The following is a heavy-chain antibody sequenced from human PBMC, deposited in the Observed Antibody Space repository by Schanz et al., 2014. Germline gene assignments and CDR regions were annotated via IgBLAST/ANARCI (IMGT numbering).Heavy chain of an antibody. CDR1: GFSFSTYA. D-gene: IGHD3-22*01. J-gene: IGHJ4*02. V-gene: IGHV3-33*08. CDR3: VRARPQSGSYPWD. Sequence: QVQLVESGGGLVKPGGSLRLSCAASGFSFSTYAMHWVRQAPGKGLEWVAVILYDGSKTYYADSVKGRFTISRDNSKNTVSLQMTSLRVDETAVYFCVRARPQSGSYPWDWGQGTLVTVSS. CDR2: ILYDGSKT.